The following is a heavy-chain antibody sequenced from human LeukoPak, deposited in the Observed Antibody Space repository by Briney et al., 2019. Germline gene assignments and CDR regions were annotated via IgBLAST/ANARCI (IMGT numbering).Heavy chain of an antibody. J-gene: IGHJ4*02. CDR3: ARAPYDDYYFDY. Sequence: GGSLRLSCAGSGFTFSRHAVTWVRQAPGKGLVLVSRITTDVKSTSYADSVKGRFTISRDNAKNTLYLQLNSLRAEDSAVYYCARAPYDDYYFDYWGQGTLVTVSS. CDR1: GFTFSRHA. V-gene: IGHV3-74*01. CDR2: ITTDVKST. D-gene: IGHD4-17*01.